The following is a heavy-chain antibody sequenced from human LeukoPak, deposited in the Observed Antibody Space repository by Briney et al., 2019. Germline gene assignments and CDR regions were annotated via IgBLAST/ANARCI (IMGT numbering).Heavy chain of an antibody. CDR2: ISSSGSTI. Sequence: GGSLRLSCAASGFTFSDYYMSWIRQAPGKGLEWVSYISSSGSTIYYADSVKGRFTISRDNAKNSLYLQMNSLRAEDTAVYYCARDRAAGIAQPGGNWFDPWGQGTLVTVSS. CDR1: GFTFSDYY. CDR3: ARDRAAGIAQPGGNWFDP. V-gene: IGHV3-11*01. J-gene: IGHJ5*02. D-gene: IGHD6-13*01.